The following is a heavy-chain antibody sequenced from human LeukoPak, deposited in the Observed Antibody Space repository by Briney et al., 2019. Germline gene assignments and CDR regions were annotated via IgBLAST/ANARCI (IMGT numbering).Heavy chain of an antibody. CDR1: GYTFTDHY. Sequence: ASVKVSCKASGYTFTDHYIHWVRQAPGQGLEWMGRINPNSGGTNSAQKFQARVTMTRDTSINTAYMELSRLTSDDTAVYYCGRDLTTVTTNCWGQGTLVTVSS. V-gene: IGHV1-2*06. J-gene: IGHJ4*02. D-gene: IGHD4-17*01. CDR3: GRDLTTVTTNC. CDR2: INPNSGGT.